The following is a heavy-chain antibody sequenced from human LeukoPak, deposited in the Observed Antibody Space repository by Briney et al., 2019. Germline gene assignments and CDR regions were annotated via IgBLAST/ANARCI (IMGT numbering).Heavy chain of an antibody. Sequence: GGSLRLSCAASGFTFSSYAMSWVRQAPGKGLEWVSAISGSGGSTYYADSVKGRFTISRDNSKNTLYLQMNSLRAEDTAVYYCAKSLRSGSYPTLFDYWGQGTLVTVSS. D-gene: IGHD3-10*01. CDR2: ISGSGGST. CDR3: AKSLRSGSYPTLFDY. J-gene: IGHJ4*02. CDR1: GFTFSSYA. V-gene: IGHV3-23*01.